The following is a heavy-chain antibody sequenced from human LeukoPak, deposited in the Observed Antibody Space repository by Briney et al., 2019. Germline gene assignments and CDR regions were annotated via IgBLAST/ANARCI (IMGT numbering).Heavy chain of an antibody. D-gene: IGHD3-10*01. J-gene: IGHJ4*02. CDR1: GFIFSSCW. CDR3: ARERMYSGSGSTYPYYDY. V-gene: IGHV3-7*01. Sequence: SGGSLRLSCAASGFIFSSCWMSWVRQSPGKGLEWVANIKPDGSEKYYVDSVKGRFTISRDNAKNALYLEMNSLRVEDTAVYYCARERMYSGSGSTYPYYDYWGQGTLVTVSS. CDR2: IKPDGSEK.